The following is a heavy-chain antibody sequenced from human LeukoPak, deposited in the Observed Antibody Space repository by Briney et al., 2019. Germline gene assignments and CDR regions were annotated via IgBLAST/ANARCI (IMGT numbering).Heavy chain of an antibody. V-gene: IGHV3-48*01. Sequence: GGSLRLSCAASGFTFSSYSMNWVRQAPGKGLEWVSYISSSSSTIYYADSVKGRFTISRDNDKNSLYLQMNSLRAEDTAVYYCAREDYYDSSGSAFDIWGQGTMVTVSS. CDR3: AREDYYDSSGSAFDI. J-gene: IGHJ3*02. CDR1: GFTFSSYS. D-gene: IGHD3-22*01. CDR2: ISSSSSTI.